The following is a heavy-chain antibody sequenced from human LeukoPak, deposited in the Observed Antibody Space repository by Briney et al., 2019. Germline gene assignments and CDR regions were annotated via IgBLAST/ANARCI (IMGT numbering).Heavy chain of an antibody. CDR2: IYYSGSS. V-gene: IGHV4-59*01. CDR1: GGSISGYH. J-gene: IGHJ4*02. CDR3: ARERRGSGPAYYFDY. Sequence: KPSETLSLTCNVSGGSISGYHWSWIRQPPGKGLEWLGYIYYSGSSNYNPSLKSRVTMSADTSKNQFSLKLSSVTAADTAVYYCARERRGSGPAYYFDYWGQGTLVTVSS. D-gene: IGHD3-10*01.